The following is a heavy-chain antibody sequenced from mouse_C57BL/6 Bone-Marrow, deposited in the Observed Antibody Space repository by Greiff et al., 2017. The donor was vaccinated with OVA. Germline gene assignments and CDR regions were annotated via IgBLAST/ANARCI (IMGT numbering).Heavy chain of an antibody. D-gene: IGHD2-5*01. J-gene: IGHJ3*01. Sequence: EVQRVESGPELVKPGASVKIPCKASGYTFTDYNMDWVKQSHGKSLEWIGDINPNNGGTIYNQKFKGKATLTVDKSSSTAYMELRSLTSEDTAVYYCARWYSNYTWFAYWGQGTLVTVSA. CDR2: INPNNGGT. CDR3: ARWYSNYTWFAY. CDR1: GYTFTDYN. V-gene: IGHV1-18*01.